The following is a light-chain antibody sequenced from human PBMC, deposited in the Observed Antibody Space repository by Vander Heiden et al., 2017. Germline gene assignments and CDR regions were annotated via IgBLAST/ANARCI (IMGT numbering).Light chain of an antibody. CDR2: AAS. V-gene: IGKV1-39*01. Sequence: DIQMPQSPSSLSASVGDRVTITCRASQSISSDLNWYQQKPGKAPKLLIYAASSLQSGVPSRFSGSGSGTDFTLTISSLQPEDFATYYCQQSDSTPLTFGGGTKVEIK. CDR3: QQSDSTPLT. CDR1: QSISSD. J-gene: IGKJ4*01.